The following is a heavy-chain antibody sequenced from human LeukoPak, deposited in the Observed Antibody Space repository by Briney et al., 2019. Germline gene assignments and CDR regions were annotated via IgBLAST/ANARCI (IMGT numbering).Heavy chain of an antibody. CDR2: VYGGGST. CDR1: GFTVSNNY. V-gene: IGHV3-53*05. Sequence: GGSLRLSCAASGFTVSNNYMSWVRQAPGKGLEWVSVVYGGGSTYYADSVKGRFTISRDNSKNSLYLQMNSLRTEDTAVYYCARNPQGRYDSSSWADYFQDWGQGTLITVSS. CDR3: ARNPQGRYDSSSWADYFQD. D-gene: IGHD3-22*01. J-gene: IGHJ1*01.